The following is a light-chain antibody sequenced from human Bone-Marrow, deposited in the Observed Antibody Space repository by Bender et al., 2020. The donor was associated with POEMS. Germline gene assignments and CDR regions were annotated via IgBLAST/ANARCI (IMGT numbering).Light chain of an antibody. V-gene: IGLV8-61*01. Sequence: QTVVTQEPSFSVSPGGTVTLTCGLSSGSVSIAYYPSWYQQTPGQAPRTLIYSTNIRSFGVPDRFSGSILGNKAALTITGAQADDESDYYCVLFMGGDNPWVFGGGTKLTVL. CDR2: STN. CDR3: VLFMGGDNPWV. CDR1: SGSVSIAYY. J-gene: IGLJ3*02.